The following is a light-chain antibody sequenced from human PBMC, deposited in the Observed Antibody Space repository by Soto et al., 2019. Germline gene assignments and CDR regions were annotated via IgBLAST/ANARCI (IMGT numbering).Light chain of an antibody. J-gene: IGLJ1*01. CDR1: SSDVGSYNL. CDR2: EGS. Sequence: QSALTQPASVSGSPGQSITISCTGTSSDVGSYNLVSWYQQHPGKAPKLMIYEGSKRPSGVSNRFSASKSGNTASLTVSGLQAEDEAQYHCTSYAGNDVYVFGTGTKLTVL. V-gene: IGLV2-14*02. CDR3: TSYAGNDVYV.